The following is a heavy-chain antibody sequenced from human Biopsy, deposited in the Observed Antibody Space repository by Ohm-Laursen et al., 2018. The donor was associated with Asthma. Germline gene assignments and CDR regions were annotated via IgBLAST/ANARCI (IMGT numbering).Heavy chain of an antibody. J-gene: IGHJ6*02. Sequence: GTLSLTCTVSGGSMTPTSHYWDWIRQAPGKGLEWIGYISYGGKTSYNPSLKNRVTISRDTSKNQFSLRLTSVTAADTAVYFCARRITIFGVVQKDHGMDAWGQRTTVIVSS. CDR1: GGSMTPTSHY. CDR2: ISYGGKT. V-gene: IGHV4-39*01. D-gene: IGHD3-3*01. CDR3: ARRITIFGVVQKDHGMDA.